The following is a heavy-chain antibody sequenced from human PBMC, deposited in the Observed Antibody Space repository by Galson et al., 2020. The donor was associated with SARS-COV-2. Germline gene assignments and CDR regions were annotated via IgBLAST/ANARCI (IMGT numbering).Heavy chain of an antibody. Sequence: SENLSLTCAVYGGSFSDYSWTWVRQPPGKGLEWIGEISHSGSTNYSPSLKSRVFMSVDTSKNQFSLKLRSVTAADTAVYYCARGGSRPIMVFDYYYFYMDVWGKGTTVTVSS. CDR3: ARGGSRPIMVFDYYYFYMDV. J-gene: IGHJ6*03. CDR2: ISHSGST. D-gene: IGHD2-8*01. V-gene: IGHV4-34*01. CDR1: GGSFSDYS.